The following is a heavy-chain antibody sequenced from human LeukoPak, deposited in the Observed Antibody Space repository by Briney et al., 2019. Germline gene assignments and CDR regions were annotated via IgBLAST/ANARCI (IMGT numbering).Heavy chain of an antibody. Sequence: GGSLRLSCADSGFTFSTYWMSWVRQAPGKGLEWVANIKQDGSEKYYVDSVKDRFTISRDNAKNSLYLQMNSLRVEDTAVYYCARNVYRTFDSWDQGTLVTVSS. CDR1: GFTFSTYW. D-gene: IGHD1-14*01. CDR3: ARNVYRTFDS. J-gene: IGHJ4*02. CDR2: IKQDGSEK. V-gene: IGHV3-7*01.